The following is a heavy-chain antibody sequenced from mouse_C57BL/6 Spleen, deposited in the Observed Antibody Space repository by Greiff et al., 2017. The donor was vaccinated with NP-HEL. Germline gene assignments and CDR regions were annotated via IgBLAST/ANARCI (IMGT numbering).Heavy chain of an antibody. Sequence: LVESGASVKLSCKATGYTFTGYWIEWVKQRPGHGLEWIGEILPGSGSTNYNEKFKGKATFTADTSSNTAYMQLSSLTTEDSAIYYCARPTVVATKDYWGQGTTLTVSS. CDR1: GYTFTGYW. CDR3: ARPTVVATKDY. D-gene: IGHD1-1*01. CDR2: ILPGSGST. V-gene: IGHV1-9*01. J-gene: IGHJ2*01.